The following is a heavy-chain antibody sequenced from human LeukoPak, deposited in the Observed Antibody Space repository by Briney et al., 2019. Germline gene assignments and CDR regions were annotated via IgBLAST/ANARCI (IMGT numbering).Heavy chain of an antibody. Sequence: ASVKGSCKASGYTFTGYYIHWERQAPGQGLEWMGWINPNSGGTKYAQKFQGRVTMTRDTSISTAYMELSSLTSDDTALYYCATDGAVAGTAYPEYWGQGTLVTVSS. CDR2: INPNSGGT. J-gene: IGHJ4*02. D-gene: IGHD6-19*01. CDR3: ATDGAVAGTAYPEY. CDR1: GYTFTGYY. V-gene: IGHV1-2*02.